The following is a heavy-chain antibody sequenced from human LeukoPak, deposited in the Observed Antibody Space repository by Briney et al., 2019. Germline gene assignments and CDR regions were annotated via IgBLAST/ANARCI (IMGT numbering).Heavy chain of an antibody. CDR2: INHSGST. V-gene: IGHV4-34*01. Sequence: SETLSLTCAVYGASFSGYYWSWIRQPPGKGLEWIGGINHSGSTNYNPSLKSRVTISVDTSKNQFSLKLSSVTAADTAVYYCARVDYSSGYFADYWGQGTLVTVSS. D-gene: IGHD3-22*01. J-gene: IGHJ4*02. CDR1: GASFSGYY. CDR3: ARVDYSSGYFADY.